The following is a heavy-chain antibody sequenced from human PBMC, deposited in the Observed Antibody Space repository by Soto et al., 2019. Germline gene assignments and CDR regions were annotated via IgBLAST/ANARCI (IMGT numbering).Heavy chain of an antibody. CDR1: GDSVPSNSAA. Sequence: SQTLSLTCAISGDSVPSNSAAWNWIRQSPSRGLECLGRTYYRSKWYNDYAVSVESRITINPDTSKNQFSLQLNSVTPEDTAVSFRAREWRRSSGWHLYYYVMDVWGQGXTVTVSS. J-gene: IGHJ6*02. V-gene: IGHV6-1*01. CDR3: AREWRRSSGWHLYYYVMDV. D-gene: IGHD6-19*01. CDR2: TYYRSKWYN.